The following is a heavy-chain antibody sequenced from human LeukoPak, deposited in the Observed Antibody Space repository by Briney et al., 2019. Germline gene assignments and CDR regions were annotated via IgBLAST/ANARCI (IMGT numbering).Heavy chain of an antibody. V-gene: IGHV3-64*02. CDR3: ARAFRPASDPHDFYDF. CDR1: GFTFSNHP. Sequence: GGSLRLSCATSGFTFSNHPMHWVRQASGKRLEYVSAISPSGDRTWYADSVKGRFTISRDNSKNTMYLQMGSLRPEDMGVYYCARAFRPASDPHDFYDFWGRGTTVTVSS. CDR2: ISPSGDRT. D-gene: IGHD3/OR15-3a*01. J-gene: IGHJ3*01.